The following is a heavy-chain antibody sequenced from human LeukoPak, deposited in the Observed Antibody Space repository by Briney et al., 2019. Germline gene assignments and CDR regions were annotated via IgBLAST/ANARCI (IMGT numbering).Heavy chain of an antibody. CDR1: GFTFSSYT. D-gene: IGHD3-10*01. CDR2: ISSRSSYI. CDR3: TKEGLGSGSYFSAWFDP. Sequence: GGSLRLSCAASGFTFSSYTMNWVRQAPGKGLEWVSSISSRSSYIYDADSVKGRFTISRDNSKNTLFLQMNSLRAEDTAVYYCTKEGLGSGSYFSAWFDPWGQGTLVTVSS. V-gene: IGHV3-21*01. J-gene: IGHJ5*02.